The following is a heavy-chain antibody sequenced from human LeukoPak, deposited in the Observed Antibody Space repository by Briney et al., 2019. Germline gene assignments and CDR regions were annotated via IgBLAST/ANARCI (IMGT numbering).Heavy chain of an antibody. CDR2: IIPIFGTA. CDR1: GGTFSSYA. CDR3: ARARDIVATGDY. D-gene: IGHD5-12*01. Sequence: ASVKVSCKASGGTFSSYAISWVRQAPGQGLEWMGGIIPIFGTANYAQKFQGRVTITADKSTSTAYMELRSLRSDDTAVYYCARARDIVATGDYWGQGTLVTVSS. V-gene: IGHV1-69*06. J-gene: IGHJ4*02.